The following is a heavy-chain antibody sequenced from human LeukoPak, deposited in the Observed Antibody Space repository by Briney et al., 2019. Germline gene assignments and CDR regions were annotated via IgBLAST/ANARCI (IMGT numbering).Heavy chain of an antibody. CDR1: GGSISTYY. J-gene: IGHJ4*02. Sequence: PSETLSLTCTVSGGSISTYYWSWVRHPAGKGLEWIVRIHTSGSVDYNPSLKSRVTMSVDTSKKQFSLTLSSVTAADTAMYYCAREGSMTARPFVSIDYWGQGTLVTVSS. D-gene: IGHD6-6*01. V-gene: IGHV4-4*07. CDR2: IHTSGSV. CDR3: AREGSMTARPFVSIDY.